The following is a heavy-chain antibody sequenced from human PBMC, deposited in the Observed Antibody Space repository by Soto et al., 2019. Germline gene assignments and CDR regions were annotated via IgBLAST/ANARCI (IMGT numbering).Heavy chain of an antibody. D-gene: IGHD3-10*01. CDR2: IYYSGST. V-gene: IGHV4-31*03. CDR3: ARAHIRKSRAWFDP. J-gene: IGHJ5*02. Sequence: PSETLSLTCTVSGGSISSGGYYWSWIRQHPGKGLEWIGYIYYSGSTYYNPSLKSRVTISVDTSKNQFSLKLSSVTAADTAVYYCARAHIRKSRAWFDPWGQGTLVTVSS. CDR1: GGSISSGGYY.